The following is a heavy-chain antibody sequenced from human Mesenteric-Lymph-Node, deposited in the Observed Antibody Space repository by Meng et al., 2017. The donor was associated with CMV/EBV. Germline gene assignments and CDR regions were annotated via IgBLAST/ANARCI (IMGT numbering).Heavy chain of an antibody. CDR3: AKDPHELWSPYFLDS. CDR1: GFTFSSFA. Sequence: GESLKISCAASGFTFSSFAMSWVRQAPGKGLEWVASMRYDGADEYYLDSVKGRFTISRDNSKSTLYLQMNSLRPDDTGVYYCAKDPHELWSPYFLDSWGQGTLVTVSS. V-gene: IGHV3-30*02. CDR2: MRYDGADE. J-gene: IGHJ4*02. D-gene: IGHD3-3*01.